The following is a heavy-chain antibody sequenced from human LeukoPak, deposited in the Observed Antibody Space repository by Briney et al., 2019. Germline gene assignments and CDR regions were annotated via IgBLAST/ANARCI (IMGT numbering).Heavy chain of an antibody. J-gene: IGHJ4*02. V-gene: IGHV1-18*01. CDR1: GYTFTSYG. CDR3: ARVLYYLGYCSSTSCYDY. Sequence: ASVKVSCKASGYTFTSYGISWVRQAPGQGLEWMGWISAYNGNTNYAQKFQGRVTMTTDTSTSTAYMELRSLRSDDTAVYYCARVLYYLGYCSSTSCYDYWGQGTLATVSS. D-gene: IGHD2-2*01. CDR2: ISAYNGNT.